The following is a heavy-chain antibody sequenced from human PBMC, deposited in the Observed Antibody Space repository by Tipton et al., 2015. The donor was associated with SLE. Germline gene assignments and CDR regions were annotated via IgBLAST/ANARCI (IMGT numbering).Heavy chain of an antibody. CDR2: ISSSSTYI. V-gene: IGHV3-21*06. Sequence: SLRLSCAASGFTFRGYNVNWVRQAPGKGLEWVSYISSSSTYIYYLESVKGRFTVSRDNAKNSLYLQMNSLRVEDTAIYYCATQYCSSTSCYEALGSWGQGTLVTVSS. CDR1: GFTFRGYN. J-gene: IGHJ4*02. CDR3: ATQYCSSTSCYEALGS. D-gene: IGHD2-2*01.